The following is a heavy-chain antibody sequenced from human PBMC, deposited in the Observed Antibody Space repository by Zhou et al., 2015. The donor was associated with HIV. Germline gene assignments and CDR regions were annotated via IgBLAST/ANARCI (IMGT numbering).Heavy chain of an antibody. D-gene: IGHD4-23*01. J-gene: IGHJ4*02. V-gene: IGHV1-69*13. CDR3: AREELDYGGNRYYFDY. CDR2: ILPLFSTT. CDR1: GYTFTRYG. Sequence: QIQLVQSGIEVKKPGASVKVSCKASGYTFTRYGITWVRQAPGRGLEWVGRILPLFSTTTYAQRFPGRVAITADESTSTAYMELSSLRSEDTAMYYCAREELDYGGNRYYFDYWGQGTLVTVSS.